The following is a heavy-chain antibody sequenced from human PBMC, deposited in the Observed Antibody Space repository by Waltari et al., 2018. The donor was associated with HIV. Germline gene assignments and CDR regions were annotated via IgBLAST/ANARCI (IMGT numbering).Heavy chain of an antibody. CDR3: VRGPNWQLGGLDV. Sequence: HVQLEQWGAGAVKPSETLSVTCAVYNASFDTYYWHWVRQAPGKGVEWIGEGQYDGQRFYNPSVKSRVSAFLDASKRQFSLRLTSATAADTAVYFCVRGPNWQLGGLDVWGRGTT. D-gene: IGHD1-1*01. V-gene: IGHV4-34*01. J-gene: IGHJ6*02. CDR1: NASFDTYY. CDR2: GQYDGQR.